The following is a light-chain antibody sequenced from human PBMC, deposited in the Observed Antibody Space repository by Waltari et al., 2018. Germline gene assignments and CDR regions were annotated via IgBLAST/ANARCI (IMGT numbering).Light chain of an antibody. CDR1: QSVLYSSNNKNY. CDR2: WAS. CDR3: QQYYSTLTWT. V-gene: IGKV4-1*01. Sequence: EIVLTQSPATLSVIPGDRATLSCKSSQSVLYSSNNKNYLAWYQQKPGQPPKLLIYWASTRESGVPDRFSGSGSGTDFTLTISSLQAEDVAVYYCQQYYSTLTWTFGQGTKVEIK. J-gene: IGKJ1*01.